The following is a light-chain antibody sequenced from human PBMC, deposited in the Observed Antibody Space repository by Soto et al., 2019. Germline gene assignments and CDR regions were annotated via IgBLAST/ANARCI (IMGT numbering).Light chain of an antibody. CDR2: LEGSGSY. CDR1: RGHSSYI. Sequence: QLVLTQSSSASASLGSSVKLTCTLSRGHSSYIIAWHQQQPGKAPRYLMKLEGSGSYNKGSGVPDRFSGSSSGADRYLTISNLPFEDEADYYCETWDINTHVVFGGGTKLTVL. CDR3: ETWDINTHVV. V-gene: IGLV4-60*02. J-gene: IGLJ2*01.